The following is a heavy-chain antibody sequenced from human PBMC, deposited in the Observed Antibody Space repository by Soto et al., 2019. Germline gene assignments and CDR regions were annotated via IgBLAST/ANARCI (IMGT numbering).Heavy chain of an antibody. CDR1: GFTLSAYW. V-gene: IGHV3-7*05. D-gene: IGHD3-16*01. J-gene: IGHJ3*01. Sequence: EVQLEESGGDLVQPGGSLRLSCAASGFTLSAYWMTWVRQAPGKGLEWVANINRDGSKKSYLDSVRGRFTISRDNVRNSLYCQMNSLRAENTALYYCARDVFPVSSRLDLDAFDFWGQGTMVTVSS. CDR3: ARDVFPVSSRLDLDAFDF. CDR2: INRDGSKK.